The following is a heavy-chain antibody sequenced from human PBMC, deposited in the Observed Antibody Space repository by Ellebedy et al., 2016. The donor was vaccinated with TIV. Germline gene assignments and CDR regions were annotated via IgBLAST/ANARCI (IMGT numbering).Heavy chain of an antibody. CDR1: SYTFTRYG. V-gene: IGHV1-18*01. D-gene: IGHD3-10*01. CDR2: IAVYNGHT. J-gene: IGHJ2*01. CDR3: ARSRLGGGHWYFDF. Sequence: ASVKVSXKVSSYTFTRYGMSWVRQAPGHGLEWMGWIAVYNGHTKYAQKFQDRVVMTTETATSTVYIELRSLRSDDTAVYYCARSRLGGGHWYFDFWGRGTLVTVSS.